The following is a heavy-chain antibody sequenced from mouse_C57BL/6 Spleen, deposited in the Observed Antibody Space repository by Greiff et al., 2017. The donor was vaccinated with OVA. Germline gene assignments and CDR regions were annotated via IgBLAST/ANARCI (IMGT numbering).Heavy chain of an antibody. V-gene: IGHV1-4*01. Sequence: VQRVESGAELARPGASVKMSCKASGYTFTSYTMHWVKQRPGQGLEWIGYINPSSGYTKYNQKFKDKATLTADKSSSTAYMQLSSLTSEDSAVYYCARSGSGSGHYYAMDYWGQGTSVTVSS. D-gene: IGHD1-1*01. CDR1: GYTFTSYT. CDR3: ARSGSGSGHYYAMDY. CDR2: INPSSGYT. J-gene: IGHJ4*01.